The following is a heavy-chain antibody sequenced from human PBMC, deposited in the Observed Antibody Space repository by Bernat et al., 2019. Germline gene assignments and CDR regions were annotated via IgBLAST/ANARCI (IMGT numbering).Heavy chain of an antibody. D-gene: IGHD6-19*01. J-gene: IGHJ4*02. CDR3: AKDSSGWGDYFDY. CDR2: ISYDGSNK. Sequence: QVQLVESGGGVVQPGRSLRLSCAASGFTFISYGMHWVRQAPGKGLEWVAVISYDGSNKYYADSVKGRFTISRDNSKNTLYLQMNSLRAEDTAVYYCAKDSSGWGDYFDYWGQGTLVTVSS. CDR1: GFTFISYG. V-gene: IGHV3-30*18.